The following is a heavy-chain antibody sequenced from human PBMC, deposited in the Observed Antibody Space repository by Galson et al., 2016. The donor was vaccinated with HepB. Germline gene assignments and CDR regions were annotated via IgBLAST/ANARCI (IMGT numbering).Heavy chain of an antibody. Sequence: SETLSLTCTVSGGSISTYYWTWIRQPPGKGLEWIGYIYDSGSTNYNPSLRSRVTISVDTSKNQFSLRLKSVTTADTGVYYCARDFYDSSGYYSPYYLDYWGQGTLVTVSS. CDR2: IYDSGST. J-gene: IGHJ4*02. D-gene: IGHD3-22*01. CDR3: ARDFYDSSGYYSPYYLDY. CDR1: GGSISTYY. V-gene: IGHV4-59*01.